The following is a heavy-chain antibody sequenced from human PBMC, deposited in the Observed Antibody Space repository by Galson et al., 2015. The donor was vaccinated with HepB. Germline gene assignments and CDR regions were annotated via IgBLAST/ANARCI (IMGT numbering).Heavy chain of an antibody. CDR1: GYTFTSYY. J-gene: IGHJ6*02. Sequence: SVKVSCKASGYTFTSYYMHWVRQAPGQGLEWMGIINPSGGSTSYAQKFQGRVTMTRDTSTSTVYMELSSLRSEDTAVYYYARDLGAARYYYYGMDVWGQGTTVTVSS. V-gene: IGHV1-46*01. CDR3: ARDLGAARYYYYGMDV. D-gene: IGHD6-6*01. CDR2: INPSGGST.